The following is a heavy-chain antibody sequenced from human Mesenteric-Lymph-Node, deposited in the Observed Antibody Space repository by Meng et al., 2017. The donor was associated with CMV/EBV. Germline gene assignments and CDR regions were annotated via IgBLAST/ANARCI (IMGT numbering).Heavy chain of an antibody. CDR1: GGSISSYY. V-gene: IGHV4-59*01. CDR2: IYYIGST. J-gene: IGHJ4*02. Sequence: SETLSLTCTVSGGSISSYYWSWIRQPQGKGLEWIGYIYYIGSTNYNPSLRSRVTISVDASKNRIYLNLNSVTAADTAVYYCARGLTVTTGENFDYWGQGSLVTVSS. D-gene: IGHD4-17*01. CDR3: ARGLTVTTGENFDY.